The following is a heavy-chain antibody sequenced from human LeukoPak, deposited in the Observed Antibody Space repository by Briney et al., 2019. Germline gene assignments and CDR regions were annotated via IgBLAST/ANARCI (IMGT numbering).Heavy chain of an antibody. CDR3: AKGGYCSSSSCYYGWFEP. Sequence: PGGSLRLSCAASGFTASSNYMSWVRQAPGKGLEWVSVIYSGGSTYYADSVKGRFTISRDNSKNTFYLQMNSLRAEDTAAYYCAKGGYCSSSSCYYGWFEPWGQGTLVTVSS. CDR1: GFTASSNY. D-gene: IGHD2-2*01. J-gene: IGHJ5*02. V-gene: IGHV3-53*01. CDR2: IYSGGST.